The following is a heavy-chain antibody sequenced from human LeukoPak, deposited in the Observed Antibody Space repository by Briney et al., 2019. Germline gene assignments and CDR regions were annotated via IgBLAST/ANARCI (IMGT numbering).Heavy chain of an antibody. V-gene: IGHV3-73*01. CDR1: GFTFSGSA. CDR2: IRNKANSYAT. Sequence: GGSLRLSCAASGFTFSGSAMHWVRQASGKGLEWVGRIRNKANSYATAYSGSVKGRFTISRHDSKNTAYLQMNSLKTEDTAVYYCTRRSSDNSSGYYVHWGQGTLVTVSS. D-gene: IGHD3-22*01. CDR3: TRRSSDNSSGYYVH. J-gene: IGHJ4*02.